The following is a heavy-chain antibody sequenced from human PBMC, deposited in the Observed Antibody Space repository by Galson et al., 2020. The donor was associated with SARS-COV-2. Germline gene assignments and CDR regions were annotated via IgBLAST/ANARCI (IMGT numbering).Heavy chain of an antibody. V-gene: IGHV3-30*04. CDR1: GFTFSSYA. Sequence: GGSLRLSCAASGFTFSSYAMHWVRQAPGKGLEWVAVISYDGSNKYYADSVKGRFTISRDNSKNTLYLQMNSLRAEDTAVYYCARAGAYYYGSGSYYNPFDYWGQGTLVTVSS. D-gene: IGHD3-10*01. J-gene: IGHJ4*02. CDR3: ARAGAYYYGSGSYYNPFDY. CDR2: ISYDGSNK.